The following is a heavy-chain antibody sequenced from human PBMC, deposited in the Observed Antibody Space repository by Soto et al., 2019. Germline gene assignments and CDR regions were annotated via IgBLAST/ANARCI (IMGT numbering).Heavy chain of an antibody. J-gene: IGHJ5*02. CDR1: GGTFSSYA. CDR3: ARDLGYGEAWFDP. Sequence: GASVKVSCKASGGTFSSYAISWVRQAPGQGLEWMGGIIPIFGTANYAQKFQGRVTITADESTSTAYMELSSLRSEDTAVYYCARDLGYGEAWFDPWGQGTLVTGPS. CDR2: IIPIFGTA. V-gene: IGHV1-69*13. D-gene: IGHD4-17*01.